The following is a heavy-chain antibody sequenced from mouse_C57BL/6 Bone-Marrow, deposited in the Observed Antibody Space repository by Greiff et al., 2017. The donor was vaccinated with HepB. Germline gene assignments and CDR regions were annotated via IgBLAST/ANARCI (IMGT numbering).Heavy chain of an antibody. V-gene: IGHV1-55*01. CDR1: GYTFTSYW. J-gene: IGHJ2*01. CDR3: ARGLSNWAYYFDY. Sequence: QVQLKQPGAELVKPGASVKMSCKASGYTFTSYWITWVKQRPGQGLEWIGDIYPGSGSTNYNEKFKSKATLTVDTSSSTAYMQLSSLTSEDSAVYYCARGLSNWAYYFDYWGQGTTLTVSS. D-gene: IGHD4-1*01. CDR2: IYPGSGST.